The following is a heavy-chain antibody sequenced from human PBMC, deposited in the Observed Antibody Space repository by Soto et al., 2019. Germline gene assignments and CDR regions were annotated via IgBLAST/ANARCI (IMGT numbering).Heavy chain of an antibody. D-gene: IGHD4-17*01. CDR1: GFTFSSYG. CDR2: ISYDGSNK. CDR3: AKVPDYGGNYLDY. J-gene: IGHJ4*02. V-gene: IGHV3-30*18. Sequence: GGSLRLSCAASGFTFSSYGMHWVRQAPGKGLEWVAVISYDGSNKYYADSVKGRFTISRDNSKNTLYLQMNSLRAEDTAVYYCAKVPDYGGNYLDYWGQGTLVTVSS.